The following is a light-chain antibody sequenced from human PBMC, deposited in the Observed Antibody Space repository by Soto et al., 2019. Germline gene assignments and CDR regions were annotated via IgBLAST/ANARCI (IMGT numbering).Light chain of an antibody. CDR3: SSFTSSSSYV. J-gene: IGLJ1*01. CDR1: SSDFGIYNS. Sequence: QSALTQPASVSGSPGQSITLLCTGTSSDFGIYNSVSWYQQHPGKAPKLMIHDVTNRPSGVSSRLPGSRSGNTASLTISGLQAEDEAGYYCSSFTSSSSYVFGPGTKLTVL. V-gene: IGLV2-14*01. CDR2: DVT.